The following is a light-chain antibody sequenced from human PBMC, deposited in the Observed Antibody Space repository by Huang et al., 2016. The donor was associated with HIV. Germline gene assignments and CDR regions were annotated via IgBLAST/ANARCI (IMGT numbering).Light chain of an antibody. CDR1: QCVNNF. CDR3: QQRSNWPHT. CDR2: DAS. V-gene: IGKV3-11*01. Sequence: EIVLTQSQVTLSLSPGSRATLSCRASQCVNNFIRWHQQKPGQAPRLRIYDASNRASGIPARFSGSGSGTDFTLTISSLEPEDSAVYYCQQRSNWPHTFGQGTKLEIK. J-gene: IGKJ2*01.